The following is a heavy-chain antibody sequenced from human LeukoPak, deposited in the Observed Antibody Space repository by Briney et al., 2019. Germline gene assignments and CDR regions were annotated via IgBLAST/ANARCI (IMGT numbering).Heavy chain of an antibody. J-gene: IGHJ3*02. CDR3: ARDPSWGAFDI. CDR2: INEDGSRT. D-gene: IGHD7-27*01. V-gene: IGHV3-7*01. Sequence: GGSLRLSCVASTFTFSQSWMTSIRQAPGKGLECLANINEDGSRTDYVDSVRGRFTISRDNAKNSLYLEMNSLRDEDTAVYYCARDPSWGAFDIWGQGTMVTVSS. CDR1: TFTFSQSW.